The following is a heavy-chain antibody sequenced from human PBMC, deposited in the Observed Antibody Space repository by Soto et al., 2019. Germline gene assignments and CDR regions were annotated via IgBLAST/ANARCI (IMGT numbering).Heavy chain of an antibody. CDR2: ISWNSGSI. J-gene: IGHJ4*02. V-gene: IGHV3-9*01. D-gene: IGHD6-19*01. CDR1: GFTFDDYA. CDR3: AKGQWSITGYFDY. Sequence: EVQLVESGGGLVQPGRSLRLSCAASGFTFDDYAMHWVRQAPGKGLEWVSGISWNSGSIGYADSVKGRFTISRDNAKNSLYLQMNSLRAEDTALYYCAKGQWSITGYFDYWGQGTLVTVSS.